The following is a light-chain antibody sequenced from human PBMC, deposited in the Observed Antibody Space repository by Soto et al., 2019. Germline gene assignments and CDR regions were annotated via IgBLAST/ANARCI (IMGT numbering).Light chain of an antibody. CDR1: SSDVGGYNY. CDR2: DVS. CDR3: SSYTSSSTLEYV. V-gene: IGLV2-14*01. Sequence: QSALTQPASGSGSPGQSITISCTGTSSDVGGYNYVSWYQQHPGKAPKLMIYDVSNRPSGVSNRFSGSKSGNTASLTISGLQAEDEADYYCSSYTSSSTLEYVCGTGTKVTVL. J-gene: IGLJ1*01.